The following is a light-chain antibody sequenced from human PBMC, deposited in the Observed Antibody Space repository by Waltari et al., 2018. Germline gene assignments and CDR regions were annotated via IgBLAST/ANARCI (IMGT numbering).Light chain of an antibody. CDR2: DAS. CDR3: QQRGDWPSGLT. J-gene: IGKJ4*01. V-gene: IGKV3-11*01. Sequence: EIVLTQFPATLSLSPGDTVSLSGRASQSVSTYLAWYQQKPGQAPRLLIHDASVRATGIPDRFRGSGSGTDFTLTITNLEPEDFGVYYCQQRGDWPSGLTFGGGTKVEI. CDR1: QSVSTY.